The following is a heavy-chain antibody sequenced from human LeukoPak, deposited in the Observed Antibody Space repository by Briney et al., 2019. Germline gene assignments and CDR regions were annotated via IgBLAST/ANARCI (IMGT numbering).Heavy chain of an antibody. J-gene: IGHJ3*02. CDR2: FDPEDGET. Sequence: ASVKVSCKVSGYTLTELSMHWVRQAPGKGLEWMGGFDPEDGETIYAQKFQGRVTMTEDTSTDTAYMELSSLRSEDTAVYYCATDLGYSGSLGAFDIWGQGTMVTVSS. CDR3: ATDLGYSGSLGAFDI. CDR1: GYTLTELS. V-gene: IGHV1-24*01. D-gene: IGHD1-26*01.